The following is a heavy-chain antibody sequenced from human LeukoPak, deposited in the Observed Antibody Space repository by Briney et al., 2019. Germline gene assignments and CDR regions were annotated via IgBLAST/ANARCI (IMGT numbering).Heavy chain of an antibody. CDR1: GGSFSGYY. J-gene: IGHJ4*02. CDR2: INHSGSS. D-gene: IGHD6-13*01. Sequence: PSETLSLTCAVYGGSFSGYYWSWIRQPPGKGLEWIGEINHSGSSNYNPSLKSRVTISVDTSKNQFSLRLSSVTAADTAVYYCARVTGYVMEDYFDYWGQGTLVTVSS. CDR3: ARVTGYVMEDYFDY. V-gene: IGHV4-34*01.